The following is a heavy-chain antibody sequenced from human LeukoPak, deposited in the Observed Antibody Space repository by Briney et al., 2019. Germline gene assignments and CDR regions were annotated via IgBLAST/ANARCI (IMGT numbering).Heavy chain of an antibody. CDR2: IPLAGQT. CDR3: SRESGPFCPFGY. J-gene: IGHJ4*02. Sequence: PSGTLSLTCGVSGGSISGTNWWSWVRPPPGQGLEWIGEIPLAGQTNYNPSLNGRVTMSLDKSSNQLSLHLTSVTAADTATYFCSRESGPFCPFGYWGQGTLVIVSS. D-gene: IGHD1-26*01. CDR1: GGSISGTNW. V-gene: IGHV4-4*02.